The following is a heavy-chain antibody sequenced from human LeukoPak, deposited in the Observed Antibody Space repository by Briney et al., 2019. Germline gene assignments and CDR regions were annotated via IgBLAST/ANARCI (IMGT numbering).Heavy chain of an antibody. J-gene: IGHJ4*02. CDR2: INTNTGNP. CDR1: GYTFTSYA. Sequence: ASVKVSCKASGYTFTSYAMNWVRQAPGQGLEWMGWINTNTGNPTYAQGFTGRFVFSLDTSVSTAYLQISSLKAEGTAVYYCARDSYCSSWYWGDYYFDYWGQGTLVTVSS. D-gene: IGHD6-13*01. CDR3: ARDSYCSSWYWGDYYFDY. V-gene: IGHV7-4-1*02.